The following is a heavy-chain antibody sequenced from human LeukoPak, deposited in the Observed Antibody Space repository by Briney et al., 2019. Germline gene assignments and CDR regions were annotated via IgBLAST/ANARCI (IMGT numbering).Heavy chain of an antibody. J-gene: IGHJ6*03. CDR3: AREGDPHSYYYYIMNV. V-gene: IGHV4-4*07. Sequence: SETLSLTCTVSGGSIRGYYWSWVRLPAGKGLEWIGRVYSDGTTNYNPSLKSRVTMSVESSRNQFSLKLSSVTAADTAVYYCAREGDPHSYYYYIMNVWGKGTTVTVSS. D-gene: IGHD2-21*02. CDR1: GGSIRGYY. CDR2: VYSDGTT.